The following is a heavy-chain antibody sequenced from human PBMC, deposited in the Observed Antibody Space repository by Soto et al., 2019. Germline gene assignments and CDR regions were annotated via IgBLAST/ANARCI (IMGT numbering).Heavy chain of an antibody. CDR1: GFTFSSYA. J-gene: IGHJ4*02. V-gene: IGHV3-30-3*01. CDR2: ISYDGSNK. CDR3: AKALGRDFSDFDS. Sequence: GGSLRLSCAASGFTFSSYAMHWVRQAPGKGLEWVAVISYDGSNKYYADSVKGRFTISRDNSKNTLYLQMNSLRAEDTAIYYCAKALGRDFSDFDSWGQGTQVTVSS. D-gene: IGHD3-10*01.